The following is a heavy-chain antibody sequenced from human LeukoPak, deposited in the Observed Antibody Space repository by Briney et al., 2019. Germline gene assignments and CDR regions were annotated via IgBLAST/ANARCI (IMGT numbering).Heavy chain of an antibody. CDR3: ARTYYDFWSGYYPNWFDP. V-gene: IGHV4-59*01. CDR2: IHYSGTA. D-gene: IGHD3-3*01. CDR1: GGSISGYS. Sequence: SETLSLTCTVSGGSISGYSWSWIRQPPGKGLEYIGYIHYSGTANYTPSLRSRVTISVDTSKNQFSLKLSSVTAADTAVYYCARTYYDFWSGYYPNWFDPWGQGTLVTVSS. J-gene: IGHJ5*02.